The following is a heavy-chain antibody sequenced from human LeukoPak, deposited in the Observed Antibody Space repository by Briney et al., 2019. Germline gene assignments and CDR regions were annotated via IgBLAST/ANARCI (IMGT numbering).Heavy chain of an antibody. J-gene: IGHJ4*02. Sequence: GGSLRLSCAASGLTVSSNYMSWVRQAPGKGLEWVSVIYTGGSTYYADSVKGRFTISRDNSKNTLYLQVHSLRAEDTAVYYCARAVVRGVIIHFDYWGQGTLVTVSS. V-gene: IGHV3-53*01. CDR3: ARAVVRGVIIHFDY. CDR2: IYTGGST. CDR1: GLTVSSNY. D-gene: IGHD3-10*01.